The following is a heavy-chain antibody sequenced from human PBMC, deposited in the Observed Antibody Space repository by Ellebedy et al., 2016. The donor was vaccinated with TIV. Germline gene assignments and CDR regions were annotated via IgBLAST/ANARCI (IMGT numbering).Heavy chain of an antibody. CDR3: VRDSQWLDSYLDS. Sequence: GESLKISCTASGFSFNKASMNWVRQAPGKGLEWVSSISSSSSYIYYADSVEGRFTVSRDNAKNSVSLQMNSLRAEDTAVYYCVRDSQWLDSYLDSWGQGTLVTVSS. V-gene: IGHV3-21*01. CDR2: ISSSSSYI. D-gene: IGHD5-12*01. J-gene: IGHJ4*02. CDR1: GFSFNKAS.